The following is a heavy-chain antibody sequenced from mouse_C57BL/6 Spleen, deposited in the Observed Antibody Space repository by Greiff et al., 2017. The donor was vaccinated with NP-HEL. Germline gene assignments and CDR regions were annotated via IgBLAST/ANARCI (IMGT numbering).Heavy chain of an antibody. Sequence: VQLVESGAELARPGDSVKLSCTASGYTFTSYGISWVKQRTGQGLEWIGEIFPRSGNTYYNEKLKGKATLTADKSSSTAYMKLRSLTSEDTAVYFCARGDYCGSRGGFDYWGQGTTLTVSS. J-gene: IGHJ2*01. V-gene: IGHV1-81*01. CDR2: IFPRSGNT. CDR3: ARGDYCGSRGGFDY. D-gene: IGHD1-1*01. CDR1: GYTFTSYG.